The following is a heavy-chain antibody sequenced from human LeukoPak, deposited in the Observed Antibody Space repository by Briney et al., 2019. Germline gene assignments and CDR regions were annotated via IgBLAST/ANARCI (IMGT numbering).Heavy chain of an antibody. Sequence: SETLSLTCTVSSGPIYSYYWSWIRQTAGKGLEWIGRLYPGVSTNYNPSLKSRVTMSVDTSRNQFALELRDVAAADTAVYYCARLKFYDSTGYSPGHYMDVWGKGTTVTVSS. CDR3: ARLKFYDSTGYSPGHYMDV. CDR1: SGPIYSYY. J-gene: IGHJ6*03. V-gene: IGHV4-4*07. CDR2: LYPGVST. D-gene: IGHD3-22*01.